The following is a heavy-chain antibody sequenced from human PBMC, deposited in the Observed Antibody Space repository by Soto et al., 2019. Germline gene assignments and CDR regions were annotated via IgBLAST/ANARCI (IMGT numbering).Heavy chain of an antibody. J-gene: IGHJ5*02. Sequence: SVKVSCKASGDTFSTYTITWMRQAPGQGLEWMGGIIPKSATSNYAQKFQGRVTITADESTSTAYMELRSLRSDDTAVYYCARVVGALGHWFDPWGQGTLVTVSS. V-gene: IGHV1-69*13. CDR3: ARVVGALGHWFDP. CDR1: GDTFSTYT. D-gene: IGHD1-26*01. CDR2: IIPKSATS.